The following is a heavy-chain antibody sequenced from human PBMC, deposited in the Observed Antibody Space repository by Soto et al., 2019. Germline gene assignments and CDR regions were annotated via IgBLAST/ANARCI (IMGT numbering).Heavy chain of an antibody. CDR2: IIPIFGTA. CDR3: ARVKGPQEWLSGGFDY. D-gene: IGHD3-10*01. CDR1: GGTFSSYA. J-gene: IGHJ4*02. V-gene: IGHV1-69*13. Sequence: WASVKVSCKASGGTFSSYAISWVRQAPGQGLEWMGGIIPIFGTANYAQKFQGRVTITADESTSTAYMELSSLRSEDTAVYYCARVKGPQEWLSGGFDYWGQGTLVTVSS.